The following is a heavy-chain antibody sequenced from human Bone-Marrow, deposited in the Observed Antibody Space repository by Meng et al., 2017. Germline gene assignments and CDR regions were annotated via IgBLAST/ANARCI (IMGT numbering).Heavy chain of an antibody. V-gene: IGHV1-3*01. CDR2: ITAGNGDT. Sequence: ASVKVSCKASGYTFTSYAIHWVRQAPGPRLEWMGWITAGNGDTKYSQKFQGRVTITKDTSASTAYMELSSLRSEGTAVYYCARVLRFLEWFDTDFETGMDVWGQGTTVTVSS. CDR1: GYTFTSYA. J-gene: IGHJ6*02. D-gene: IGHD3-3*01. CDR3: ARVLRFLEWFDTDFETGMDV.